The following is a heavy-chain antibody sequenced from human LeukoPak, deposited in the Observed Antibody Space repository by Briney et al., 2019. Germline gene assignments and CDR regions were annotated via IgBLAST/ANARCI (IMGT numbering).Heavy chain of an antibody. CDR1: GFTFSSYA. CDR2: ISGSGGST. CDR3: ARVGRRYFDY. D-gene: IGHD1-26*01. V-gene: IGHV3-23*01. Sequence: GGSLRLSCAASGFTFSSYAMSWVRQAPGKGLEWVSAISGSGGSTYYADSVKGRFTISRDNAKNSLYLQMNSLRAEDTAVYYCARVGRRYFDYWGQGTLVTVSS. J-gene: IGHJ4*02.